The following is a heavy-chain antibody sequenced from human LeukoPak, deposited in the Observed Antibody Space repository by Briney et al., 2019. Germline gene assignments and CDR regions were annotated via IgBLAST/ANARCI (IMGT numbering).Heavy chain of an antibody. Sequence: ASVKVSCKASGYTFTGYYMHWVRQAPGQGLEWMGWINPNSGGTNYAQKFQGRVTMTRDTSISTAYMELSRLRSDDTAVYYCASALYDSSGYYSPYYYGMDVWGQGTTVTVSS. CDR2: INPNSGGT. D-gene: IGHD3-22*01. V-gene: IGHV1-2*02. CDR1: GYTFTGYY. CDR3: ASALYDSSGYYSPYYYGMDV. J-gene: IGHJ6*02.